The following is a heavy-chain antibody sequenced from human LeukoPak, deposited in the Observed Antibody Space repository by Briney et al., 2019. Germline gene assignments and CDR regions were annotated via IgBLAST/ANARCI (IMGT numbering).Heavy chain of an antibody. CDR3: ARERPGRYYDSSGCIDY. Sequence: SETLSLTCTVSGGSASNYYWSWVRQPAGKGLEWIGRIYGSGTTRYNPSLQSRVTMSVDVSKNQFSLKLTSMTAADTAVYYCARERPGRYYDSSGCIDYWGQGTLVTVSS. CDR2: IYGSGTT. CDR1: GGSASNYY. J-gene: IGHJ4*02. D-gene: IGHD3-22*01. V-gene: IGHV4-4*07.